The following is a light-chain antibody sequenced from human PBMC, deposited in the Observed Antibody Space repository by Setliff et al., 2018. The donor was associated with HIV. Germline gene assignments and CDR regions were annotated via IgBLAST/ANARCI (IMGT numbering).Light chain of an antibody. CDR1: RSILYSSNNKNY. J-gene: IGKJ4*01. V-gene: IGKV4-1*01. CDR3: QQSFNTLS. Sequence: DIVMTQSPDSLAVSMGERATINCKSRRSILYSSNNKNYLTWHQQKPGQPPKLLFYWESTRESGVPDRFSGSGSGTDFTLTISSLQAEDVAVYYCQQSFNTLSFGGGTKV. CDR2: WES.